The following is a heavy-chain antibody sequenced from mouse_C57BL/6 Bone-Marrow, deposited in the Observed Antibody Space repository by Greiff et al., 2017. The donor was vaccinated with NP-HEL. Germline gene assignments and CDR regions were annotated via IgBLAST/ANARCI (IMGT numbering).Heavy chain of an antibody. CDR2: ISPSDRET. CDR1: RHPFPPSL. J-gene: IGHJ3*01. Sequence: QLQQPGAELVRPGSSVKLSFTRPRHPFPPSLLPLVPPLPFPFLSFLFNISPSDRETHYNQKFKDKATLTVDKSSSTAYMQLSSLTSEDSAVYYCARSCYYGNAYWGQGTLVTVSA. V-gene: IGHV1-52*01. CDR3: ARSCYYGNAY. D-gene: IGHD1-1*01.